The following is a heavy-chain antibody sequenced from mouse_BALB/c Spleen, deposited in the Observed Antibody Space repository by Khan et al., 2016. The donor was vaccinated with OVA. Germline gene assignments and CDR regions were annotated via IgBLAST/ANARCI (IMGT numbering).Heavy chain of an antibody. V-gene: IGHV9-4*02. Sequence: VQLQESGPELKKSGETVRISCKASGYTFTTAGMQWVQKMPGKGLKWIGWINTHSGVPKYAEDFKGRFAFSLETSASTAYLQITNLKNEDTATYFGARGGAAYYRYDGGAMDYWGQGTSVTVSS. CDR3: ARGGAAYYRYDGGAMDY. J-gene: IGHJ4*01. CDR2: INTHSGVP. D-gene: IGHD2-14*01. CDR1: GYTFTTAG.